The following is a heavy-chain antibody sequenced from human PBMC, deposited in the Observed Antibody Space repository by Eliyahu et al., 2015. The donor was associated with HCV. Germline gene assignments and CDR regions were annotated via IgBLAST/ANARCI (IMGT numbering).Heavy chain of an antibody. CDR1: GYSFTSYW. J-gene: IGHJ4*02. CDR3: ARWTSNVPYYFDY. CDR2: VYPGDSDS. V-gene: IGHV5-51*01. Sequence: EVQLVQSGAEVKKPGESLRISCKGSGYSFTSYWIGWVRQMPGKGLEWVGIVYPGDSDSRYSPSFQGQVTFSADKSISTAYLQWSSLRASDTAIYYCARWTSNVPYYFDYWGQGTLVTVSS. D-gene: IGHD3/OR15-3a*01.